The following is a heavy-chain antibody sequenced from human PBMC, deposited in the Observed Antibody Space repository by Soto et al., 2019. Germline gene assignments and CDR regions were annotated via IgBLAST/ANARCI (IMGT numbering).Heavy chain of an antibody. V-gene: IGHV1-69*02. D-gene: IGHD3-10*01. Sequence: ASVKVSCKASGDTFSFYSINWVRQAPGLGLGWMGRINPILSVSNYAQKFQGRVTITADKSTSTAYMELSSLRSEDTAMYYCATNYGSGYRAFDYWG. CDR2: INPILSVS. J-gene: IGHJ4*01. CDR1: GDTFSFYS. CDR3: ATNYGSGYRAFDY.